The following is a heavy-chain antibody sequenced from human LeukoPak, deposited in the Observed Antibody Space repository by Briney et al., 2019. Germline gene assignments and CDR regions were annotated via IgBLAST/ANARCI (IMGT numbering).Heavy chain of an antibody. J-gene: IGHJ4*02. CDR1: GFTFSSYS. V-gene: IGHV3-21*01. CDR2: ISSSSSYI. CDR3: ARFSSSSINY. Sequence: PGGSLRLSCAASGFTFSSYSMNWVRQAPGKGLEWVSSISSSSSYIYYADSVKGRFTISRDNAKNSLYLQMNSLRDEDTDVYYCARFSSSSINYWGQGTLVTVSS. D-gene: IGHD6-13*01.